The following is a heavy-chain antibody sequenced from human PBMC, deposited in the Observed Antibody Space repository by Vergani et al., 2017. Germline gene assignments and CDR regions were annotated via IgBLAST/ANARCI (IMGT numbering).Heavy chain of an antibody. J-gene: IGHJ6*02. Sequence: QVQLQESGPGLVKPSQTLSLTCTVSGGSISSGGYYWSWIRQHPGKGLEWIGYIYYSGSTYYNPSLKSRVTISVATSKNQFSLKLSSVTAADTAVYYCARDRVGMVRGVIRGYYYYGMDVWGQGTTVTVSS. D-gene: IGHD3-10*01. V-gene: IGHV4-31*03. CDR1: GGSISSGGYY. CDR3: ARDRVGMVRGVIRGYYYYGMDV. CDR2: IYYSGST.